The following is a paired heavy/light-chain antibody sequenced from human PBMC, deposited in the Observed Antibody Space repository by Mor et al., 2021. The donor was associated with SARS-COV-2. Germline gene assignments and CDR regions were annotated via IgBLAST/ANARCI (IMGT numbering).Heavy chain of an antibody. V-gene: IGHV3-15*01. CDR1: GFTFSNAW. J-gene: IGHJ4*02. D-gene: IGHD1-26*01. CDR3: NTGGTNSGTYFGFDF. CDR2: IRSKTDGGTA. Sequence: EVQLVESGGGLVKPGGSLRLSCAASGFTFSNAWMTWVRLAPGKGLEWVGRIRSKTDGGTADYAAAVKGRFTISRDDSKNTLFLQMNSLKTEDTALYYCNTGGTNSGTYFGFDFWGQGTLVTVSS.
Light chain of an antibody. J-gene: IGKJ4*01. CDR1: QSVLYSSNNKDY. CDR2: WAS. Sequence: DIVMTQSPDSLAVSLGERATINCRSSQSVLYSSNNKDYLAWYQRKPGQPPKLLIYWASTRESGVPDRFSGSGSGTDFTLTISSLQAEDVAVYYCQQYLSTPLTFGGGTKVEIK. V-gene: IGKV4-1*01. CDR3: QQYLSTPLT.